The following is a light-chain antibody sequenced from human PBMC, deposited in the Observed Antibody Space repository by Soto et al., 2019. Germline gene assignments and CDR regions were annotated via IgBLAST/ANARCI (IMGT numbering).Light chain of an antibody. CDR1: QTVLYSSNNRDY. V-gene: IGKV4-1*01. J-gene: IGKJ4*01. Sequence: DIVMTQSPDSLAVSLGESATINCRSSQTVLYSSNNRDYLAWYQQKPGQTPKLLIYWATARESGVPDRFSGSGSGTDFTLTISSLQAEDVAVYYSQQYYDSPLTFXGGTKVDIK. CDR3: QQYYDSPLT. CDR2: WAT.